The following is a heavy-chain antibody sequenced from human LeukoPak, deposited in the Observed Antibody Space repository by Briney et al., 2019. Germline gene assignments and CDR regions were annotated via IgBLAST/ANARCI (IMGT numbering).Heavy chain of an antibody. D-gene: IGHD3-10*01. CDR1: GYTFTGYY. J-gene: IGHJ4*02. CDR2: INPNSGGT. CDR3: AREGGSMVRGVRPFYY. Sequence: ASLKVSCKASGYTFTGYYMHWVRQAPGQGLEWMGWINPNSGGTNYAQKFQGWVTMTRDTSISTAYMELSRLRSDDTAVYYCAREGGSMVRGVRPFYYWGQGTLVTVSS. V-gene: IGHV1-2*04.